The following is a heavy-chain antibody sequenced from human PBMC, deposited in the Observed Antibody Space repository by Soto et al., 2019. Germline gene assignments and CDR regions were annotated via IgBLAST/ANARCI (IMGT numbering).Heavy chain of an antibody. CDR1: GYSLTELS. CDR3: ATEGFWSGYTYGMDV. D-gene: IGHD3-3*01. CDR2: FDPEDGET. V-gene: IGHV1-24*01. Sequence: XSVKVACKVSGYSLTELSMHWVRQAPGKGLEWMGGFDPEDGETIYAQKFQGRVTMTEDTSTDTAYMELSSPRSEDTAVYYCATEGFWSGYTYGMDVWGQGTTVTVSS. J-gene: IGHJ6*02.